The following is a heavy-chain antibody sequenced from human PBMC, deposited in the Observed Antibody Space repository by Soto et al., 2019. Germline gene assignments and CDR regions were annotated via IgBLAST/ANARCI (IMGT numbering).Heavy chain of an antibody. Sequence: PGGSLRLSCAASGFTFSNAWMNWVRQAPGKGLEWIGSIKKRADGGTADHATPVKGRFTIARDDPKNTLYLQMNTLKTEDTAVHYCAPVNPYTSDSHVHCYWGQGTLGSV. CDR2: IKKRADGGTA. CDR3: APVNPYTSDSHVHCY. J-gene: IGHJ4*02. D-gene: IGHD2-2*02. V-gene: IGHV3-15*01. CDR1: GFTFSNAW.